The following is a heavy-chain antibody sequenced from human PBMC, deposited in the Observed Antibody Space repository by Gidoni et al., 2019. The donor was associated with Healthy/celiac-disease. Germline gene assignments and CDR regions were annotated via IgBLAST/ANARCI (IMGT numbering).Heavy chain of an antibody. J-gene: IGHJ4*02. D-gene: IGHD6-19*01. V-gene: IGHV4-31*03. CDR3: ARAPSRAVAGALSHNKYYFDY. CDR2: IYYSGST. Sequence: QVQLQESGPGLVKPSQTLSLTCTVSGGSISSGGYYWSWIRQHPGKGLEWIGYIYYSGSTYYNPSLKSRVTISVDTSKNQFSLKLSSVTAADTAVYYCARAPSRAVAGALSHNKYYFDYWGQGTLVTVSS. CDR1: GGSISSGGYY.